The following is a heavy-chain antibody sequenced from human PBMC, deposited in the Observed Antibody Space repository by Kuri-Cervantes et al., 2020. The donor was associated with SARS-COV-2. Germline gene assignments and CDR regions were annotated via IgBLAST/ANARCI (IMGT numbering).Heavy chain of an antibody. V-gene: IGHV3-21*01. Sequence: GESLKISCVASGFTFSAYTLNWVRQAPGKGLEWVSSITRSSVYISYADSLKGRFTISRDNAKNSLYLQMNSLRAEDTAVYYCARSPSDGDYDPFDYWGQGTLVTVSS. CDR2: ITRSSVYI. D-gene: IGHD4-17*01. J-gene: IGHJ4*02. CDR3: ARSPSDGDYDPFDY. CDR1: GFTFSAYT.